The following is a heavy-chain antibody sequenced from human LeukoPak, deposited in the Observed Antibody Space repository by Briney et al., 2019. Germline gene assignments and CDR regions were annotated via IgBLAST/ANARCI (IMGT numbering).Heavy chain of an antibody. CDR3: ARDIGGGDLGALL. J-gene: IGHJ4*02. Sequence: GGSLRLSCAASGFTFSSYAMSWVRQAPGKGLEWVSVIYSGGSTYYADSVKGRFTISRDNSKNTLYLQMNSLRAEDTAVYYCARDIGGGDLGALLWGQGTLVTVSS. D-gene: IGHD2-21*02. CDR2: IYSGGST. V-gene: IGHV3-53*01. CDR1: GFTFSSYA.